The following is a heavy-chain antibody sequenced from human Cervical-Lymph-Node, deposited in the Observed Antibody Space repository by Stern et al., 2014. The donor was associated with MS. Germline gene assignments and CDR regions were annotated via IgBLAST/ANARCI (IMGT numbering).Heavy chain of an antibody. D-gene: IGHD6-19*01. Sequence: MQLVQSGGGLVQPGGSQRLSCVASGSTFSTSWMSWVRQAPGKGLEWVANIKRDGSETYYLDSVKGRFTISRGNAKSSLYLEMNSLRAEDTAVYYCTRFLQSGWSDLFDSWGRGTLVTVSS. CDR1: GSTFSTSW. CDR3: TRFLQSGWSDLFDS. V-gene: IGHV3-7*01. J-gene: IGHJ5*01. CDR2: IKRDGSET.